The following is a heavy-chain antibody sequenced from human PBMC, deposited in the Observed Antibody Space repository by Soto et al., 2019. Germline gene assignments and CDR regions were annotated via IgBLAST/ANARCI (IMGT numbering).Heavy chain of an antibody. CDR1: GGTFSSYA. D-gene: IGHD3-3*01. CDR2: IIPIFGTA. V-gene: IGHV1-69*13. J-gene: IGHJ6*02. Sequence: SVKVSCKASGGTFSSYAISWVRQAPGQGLEWMGGIIPIFGTANYAQKFQGRVTITADESTSTAYMELSSLRSEDTAVYYCASPTLLRFLEWLPPGDYYYGMDVWGQGTTVTVSS. CDR3: ASPTLLRFLEWLPPGDYYYGMDV.